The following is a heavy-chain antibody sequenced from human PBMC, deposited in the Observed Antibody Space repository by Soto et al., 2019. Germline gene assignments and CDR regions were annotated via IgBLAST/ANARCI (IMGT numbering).Heavy chain of an antibody. Sequence: PGGSLRLSCAASGFTFSSYGMHWVRQAPGKGLEWVAVIWYDGSNKYYADSVKGRFTISRDNSKNTLYLQMNSLRAEDTAVYYCAREITMVRGGPEDFDYWGQGTLVTVSS. V-gene: IGHV3-33*01. CDR1: GFTFSSYG. J-gene: IGHJ4*02. CDR3: AREITMVRGGPEDFDY. CDR2: IWYDGSNK. D-gene: IGHD3-10*01.